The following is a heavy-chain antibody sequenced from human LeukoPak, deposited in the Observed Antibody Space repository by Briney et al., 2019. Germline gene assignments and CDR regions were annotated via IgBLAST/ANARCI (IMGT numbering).Heavy chain of an antibody. V-gene: IGHV3-74*01. CDR1: GFTFSSYR. CDR2: INSDGSST. Sequence: PGGSLRLSCAASGFTFSSYRMHWVRQAPGKGLVWVSRINSDGSSTSYADSVKGRFTISRDNAKNTLYLQMNSLRAEDTAVYYCARDLSSSWYSWPSDYWGQGTLVTVSS. CDR3: ARDLSSSWYSWPSDY. J-gene: IGHJ4*02. D-gene: IGHD6-13*01.